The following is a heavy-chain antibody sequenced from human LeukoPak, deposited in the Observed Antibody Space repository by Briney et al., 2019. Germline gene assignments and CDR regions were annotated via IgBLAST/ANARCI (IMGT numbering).Heavy chain of an antibody. D-gene: IGHD5-12*01. J-gene: IGHJ5*02. CDR1: GGSISSYY. Sequence: PSETLSLTCTVSGGSISSYYWGWIRRPPGKGLEWIGYIYYSGSTNYNPSLKSRVTISVDTSKNQFSLKLSSVTAADTAVYYCARNSGYEYNWFDPWGQGTLVTVSS. CDR3: ARNSGYEYNWFDP. V-gene: IGHV4-59*01. CDR2: IYYSGST.